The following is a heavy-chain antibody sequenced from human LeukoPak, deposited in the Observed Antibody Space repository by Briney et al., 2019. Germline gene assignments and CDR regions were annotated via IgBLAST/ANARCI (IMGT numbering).Heavy chain of an antibody. CDR3: ARGDPTGRPGIAFDY. D-gene: IGHD1-26*01. CDR1: GGSISSYY. CDR2: FHDSRGP. Sequence: SETLSLTCTVSGGSISSYYWSWIRQPPGKGLEWIGYFHDSRGPNYNPSLRSRASISIDTSKSQFSLELGSGTAADTAVYYCARGDPTGRPGIAFDYWAQGTLVTVSS. J-gene: IGHJ4*02. V-gene: IGHV4-59*01.